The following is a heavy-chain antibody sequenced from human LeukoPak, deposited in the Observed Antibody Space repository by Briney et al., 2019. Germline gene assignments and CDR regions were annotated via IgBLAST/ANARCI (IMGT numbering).Heavy chain of an antibody. CDR1: GYSFTNYG. D-gene: IGHD3-22*01. V-gene: IGHV1-18*01. CDR2: ISAYNHNA. J-gene: IGHJ4*02. Sequence: ASVKVSCKASGYSFTNYGISWVRQAPGQGLEWMGWISAYNHNAHYAQGLEGRVTMTSETSTRTAYMELKSLRSDDTAVYYCARDFHSSGYYHYFHYWGQGTLVTVSS. CDR3: ARDFHSSGYYHYFHY.